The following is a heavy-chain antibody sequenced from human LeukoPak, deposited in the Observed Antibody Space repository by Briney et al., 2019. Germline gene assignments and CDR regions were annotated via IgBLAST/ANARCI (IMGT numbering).Heavy chain of an antibody. V-gene: IGHV3-7*01. CDR2: INQHGSES. J-gene: IGHJ4*02. D-gene: IGHD4/OR15-4a*01. CDR3: ARGGLFRYGGTSGDY. CDR1: GFTFSSYW. Sequence: GGSLRLSCAASGFTFSSYWMSWVRQAPGKGLEWVANINQHGSESYYVDSVKGRFITSRDNAKNSMYLHMSSLRGDDMAVYYCARGGLFRYGGTSGDYWGQGTLVTVSS.